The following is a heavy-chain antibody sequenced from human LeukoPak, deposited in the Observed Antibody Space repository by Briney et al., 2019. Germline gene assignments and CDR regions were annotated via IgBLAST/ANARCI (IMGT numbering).Heavy chain of an antibody. D-gene: IGHD2-2*01. CDR3: ARDCESSSTSCFGWFDP. CDR1: GFTFSSYE. CDR2: ISSSGSTI. J-gene: IGHJ5*02. Sequence: GGSRRLSCAASGFTFSSYEMNWVRQAPGKGLEWVSYISSSGSTIYYADSVKGRFTISRDNAKNSLYLQMNSLRAEDTAVYYCARDCESSSTSCFGWFDPWGQGTLVTVSS. V-gene: IGHV3-48*03.